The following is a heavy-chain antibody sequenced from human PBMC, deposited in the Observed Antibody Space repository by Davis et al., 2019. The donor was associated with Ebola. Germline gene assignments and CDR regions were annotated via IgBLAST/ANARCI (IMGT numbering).Heavy chain of an antibody. V-gene: IGHV4-59*12. Sequence: PSDTLSLTCTVSVDPISRYYLNWIRQAPGKTLDWVGFVYNGKAIYNPSLKSRVTIFSDTSANSFSLRLTSVTAADTAIYFCARDDDPFRGRYKYRPPNAFDLWGQGTKVAVSS. J-gene: IGHJ3*01. CDR1: VDPISRYY. D-gene: IGHD1-26*01. CDR2: VYNGKA. CDR3: ARDDDPFRGRYKYRPPNAFDL.